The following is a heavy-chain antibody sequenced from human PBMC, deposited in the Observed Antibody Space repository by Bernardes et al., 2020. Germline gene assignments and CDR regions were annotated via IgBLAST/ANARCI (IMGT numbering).Heavy chain of an antibody. Sequence: GGSLRLSCAGSGFTLDTFAMNWVRQVPGKGLEWVSGISPTGDTYYAASVKGRFTISRDNSNNILFLQMNNLRAEDTAVYYCAKDYCGGDCDFFDYWGQGTVVTVSS. D-gene: IGHD2-21*02. V-gene: IGHV3-23*01. J-gene: IGHJ4*02. CDR1: GFTLDTFA. CDR2: ISPTGDT. CDR3: AKDYCGGDCDFFDY.